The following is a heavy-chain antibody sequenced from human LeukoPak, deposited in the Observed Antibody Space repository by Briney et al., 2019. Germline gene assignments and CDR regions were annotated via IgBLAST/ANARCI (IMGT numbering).Heavy chain of an antibody. Sequence: PGGSLRLSCAASGFTFVCHGMIWVRQAPGKGLEWLSYISPGSTTINSADSVKDRFTTSRDKAKSSLFLQMNSLRAEDTAVYYCARVRGPTVTTMYFDYWGQGALVTVPS. V-gene: IGHV3-48*01. D-gene: IGHD4-17*01. CDR2: ISPGSTTI. CDR1: GFTFVCHG. CDR3: ARVRGPTVTTMYFDY. J-gene: IGHJ4*02.